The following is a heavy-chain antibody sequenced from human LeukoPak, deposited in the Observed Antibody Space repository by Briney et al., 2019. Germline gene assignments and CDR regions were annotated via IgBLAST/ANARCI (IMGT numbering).Heavy chain of an antibody. V-gene: IGHV3-53*01. CDR1: GLNVSSNH. J-gene: IGHJ4*02. CDR3: ARAQGHYYDSSAYVYYFDY. D-gene: IGHD3-22*01. CDR2: IYISSNA. Sequence: QPGGSLRLSCAASGLNVSSNHMSWARQAPGKGLEWVSLIYISSNAYYADSVKGRFTISRDNSKNTLYLQMNSLRAEDMAVYYCARAQGHYYDSSAYVYYFDYWGQGTLVTVSS.